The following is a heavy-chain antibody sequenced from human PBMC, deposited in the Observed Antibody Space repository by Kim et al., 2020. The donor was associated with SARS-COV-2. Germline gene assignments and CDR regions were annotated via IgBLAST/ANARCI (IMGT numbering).Heavy chain of an antibody. D-gene: IGHD6-19*01. CDR3: ARDSRPRAVAGMRVVCFDY. V-gene: IGHV3-21*01. CDR2: ISSSSSYI. CDR1: GFTFSSYS. Sequence: GGSLRLSCAASGFTFSSYSMNWVRQAPGKGLEWVSSISSSSSYIYYADSVKGRFTISRDNAKNSLYLQMNSLRAEDTAVYYCARDSRPRAVAGMRVVCFDYWGQGTLVTVSS. J-gene: IGHJ4*02.